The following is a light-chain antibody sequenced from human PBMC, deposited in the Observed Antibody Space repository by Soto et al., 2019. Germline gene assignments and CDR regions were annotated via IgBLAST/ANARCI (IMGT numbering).Light chain of an antibody. J-gene: IGLJ2*01. CDR1: SSDVGGYNY. V-gene: IGLV2-14*01. CDR3: ISFTTSSTVV. Sequence: QSALTQPASVSGSPGQSITISCTGTSSDVGGYNYVSWCQQHPGKAPKLMMYDVSNRPSGVSNRFSGSKSGNTASLTTSGNQAEDEADYYCISFTTSSTVVFGGGTKLTVL. CDR2: DVS.